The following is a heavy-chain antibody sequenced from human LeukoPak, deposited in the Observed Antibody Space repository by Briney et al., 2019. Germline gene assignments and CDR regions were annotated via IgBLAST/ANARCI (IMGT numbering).Heavy chain of an antibody. CDR3: ARDYASNPFRGERYWFAP. CDR2: INPNSGGT. D-gene: IGHD3-10*01. CDR1: GYTFTGYY. V-gene: IGHV1-2*02. Sequence: ASVKVSCTASGYTFTGYYMHWVRQARGQGLEWMGWINPNSGGTNYAQKFQGRVTMTRDTSISTAYMELSRLRSDDTAVYYCARDYASNPFRGERYWFAPWGQGTLVTVSS. J-gene: IGHJ5*02.